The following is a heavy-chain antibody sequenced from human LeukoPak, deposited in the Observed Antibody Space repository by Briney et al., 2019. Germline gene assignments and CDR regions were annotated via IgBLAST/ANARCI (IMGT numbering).Heavy chain of an antibody. Sequence: SETLSLTCTVSGYSISSGYYWGWIRQPPGKGLELIGSINHSRGTYYNPSLKSRVTISVDTSKNQFSLKLNSVNPEDTAVYYCARVGGGSDPYYAMDVWGQGTTVTVSS. CDR3: ARVGGGSDPYYAMDV. V-gene: IGHV4-38-2*02. D-gene: IGHD2-15*01. CDR1: GYSISSGYY. CDR2: INHSRGT. J-gene: IGHJ6*02.